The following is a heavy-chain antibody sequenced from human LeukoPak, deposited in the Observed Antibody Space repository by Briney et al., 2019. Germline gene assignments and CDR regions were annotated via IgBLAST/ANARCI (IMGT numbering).Heavy chain of an antibody. V-gene: IGHV4-59*01. Sequence: SEALSLTCTVSGGSISSYYWSWIRQPPGKGLEWIGYIYYSGSTNYNPSLKSRVTISVDTSRNQFSLKLSSVTAPDTAVYYCARASFGYSYGLFDYWGQGTLVTVSS. CDR1: GGSISSYY. CDR3: ARASFGYSYGLFDY. J-gene: IGHJ4*02. CDR2: IYYSGST. D-gene: IGHD5-18*01.